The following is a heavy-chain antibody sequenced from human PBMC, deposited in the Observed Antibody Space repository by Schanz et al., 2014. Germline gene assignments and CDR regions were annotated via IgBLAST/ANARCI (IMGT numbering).Heavy chain of an antibody. V-gene: IGHV3-23*01. CDR3: AKAADWPVTRFDP. Sequence: EVQLLESGGGLVQPGGSLRLSCATSGFSFSSYAINWVRQAPGKGLEWVSGISGSGASTYYADSVRGRFTISSDSSKNTLYLQMSSLRADDTAVYYCAKAADWPVTRFDPWGQGTLVTASS. D-gene: IGHD3-9*01. CDR2: ISGSGAST. J-gene: IGHJ5*02. CDR1: GFSFSSYA.